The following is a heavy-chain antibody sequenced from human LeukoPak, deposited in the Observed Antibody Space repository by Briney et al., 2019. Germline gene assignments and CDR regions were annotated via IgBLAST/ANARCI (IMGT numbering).Heavy chain of an antibody. CDR2: ISDSGST. J-gene: IGHJ4*02. Sequence: SETLSLTCTVSGGSIINSGFHWSWIRQLPGKGLEWIGFISDSGSTDYNPSLKSRLTMSLGTSGNHFSLNLNSVTAADTAVYYCARHRWKYAGEYHFDYWGQGTLVTVSS. CDR3: ARHRWKYAGEYHFDY. V-gene: IGHV4-31*03. CDR1: GGSIINSGFH. D-gene: IGHD2-2*01.